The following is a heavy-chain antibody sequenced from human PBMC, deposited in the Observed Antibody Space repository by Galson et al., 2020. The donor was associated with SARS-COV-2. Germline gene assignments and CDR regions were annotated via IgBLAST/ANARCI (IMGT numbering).Heavy chain of an antibody. D-gene: IGHD3-10*01. V-gene: IGHV3-13*01. J-gene: IGHJ4*02. CDR3: ARGEVRGVIYCFDD. CDR1: GFTFSSYD. Sequence: GESLKISCAASGFTFSSYDMHWVRQAPGKGLEWVSAIGTAGDTSYPGYAKGRLTISRENAKNSLYLQMNSLRAGDTDVYYCARGEVRGVIYCFDDWGQGTLVTVSS. CDR2: IGTAGDT.